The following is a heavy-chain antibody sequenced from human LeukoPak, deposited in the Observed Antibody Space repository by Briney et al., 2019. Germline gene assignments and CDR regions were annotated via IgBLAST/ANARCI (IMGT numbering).Heavy chain of an antibody. V-gene: IGHV3-66*01. CDR2: IYSGGST. CDR1: GFTVSSNY. J-gene: IGHJ4*02. D-gene: IGHD6-19*01. CDR3: AKALYSRAWNK. Sequence: TGGSLRLSCAASGFTVSSNYMSWVRQAPGKGLEWVSVIYSGGSTHYADSVKGRFTISRDNSKSTLYLQMNSLRGEDTAVYYCAKALYSRAWNKWGQGTLVTVSS.